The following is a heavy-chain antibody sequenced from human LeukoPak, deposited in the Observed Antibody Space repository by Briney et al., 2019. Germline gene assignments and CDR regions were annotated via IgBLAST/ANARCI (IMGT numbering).Heavy chain of an antibody. J-gene: IGHJ4*02. CDR1: GFTFSDYY. CDR2: ISSSSSYT. V-gene: IGHV3-11*05. Sequence: GGSLRLSCAASGFTFSDYYMSGIRQAPGKGLEWVSYISSSSSYTNYADSVKGRFTISRDNAKNSLYLQMNSLRAEDTAVYYCARDERYGSGTDYWGQGTLVTVSS. D-gene: IGHD3-10*01. CDR3: ARDERYGSGTDY.